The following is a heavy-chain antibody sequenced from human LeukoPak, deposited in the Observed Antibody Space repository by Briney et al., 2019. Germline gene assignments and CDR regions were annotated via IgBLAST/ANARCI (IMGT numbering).Heavy chain of an antibody. V-gene: IGHV5-51*01. CDR2: IYPGDSDT. J-gene: IGHJ4*02. D-gene: IGHD6-13*01. CDR1: GYSFTSYW. Sequence: GESLKISCKGSGYSFTSYWIGWVRQMPGKGLEWMGIIYPGDSDTRYSPSFQGQVTISADKSISTAYLQRSSLKASDTAMYYCASRAAADYYYFDYWGQGTLVTVSS. CDR3: ASRAAADYYYFDY.